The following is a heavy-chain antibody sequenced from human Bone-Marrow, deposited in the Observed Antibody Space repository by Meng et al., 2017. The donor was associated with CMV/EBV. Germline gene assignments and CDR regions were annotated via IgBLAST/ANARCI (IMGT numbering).Heavy chain of an antibody. J-gene: IGHJ3*02. Sequence: SVSLILSCTVSSVSISSSSYYWGWIRQPPGKGLEWIGSIYYSGSTYYNPSLKSRVTISVDTSKNQFSLKLSSVTAADTAVYYCAGEGVVVVPAANDAFDIWGQGTMVTVSS. CDR2: IYYSGST. CDR3: AGEGVVVVPAANDAFDI. D-gene: IGHD2-2*01. V-gene: IGHV4-39*07. CDR1: SVSISSSSYY.